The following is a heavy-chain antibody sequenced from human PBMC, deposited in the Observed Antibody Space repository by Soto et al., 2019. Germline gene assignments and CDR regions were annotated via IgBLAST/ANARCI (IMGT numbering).Heavy chain of an antibody. CDR1: GFTFSSYA. V-gene: IGHV3-23*01. CDR3: AKGSSGWYERFDY. CDR2: ISGSGGST. D-gene: IGHD6-19*01. Sequence: EVQLLESGGGLVQPGGSLRLSCAASGFTFSSYAMSWVRQAPGKGLEWVSAISGSGGSTYYADSVKGRFTISRDHPKNTLYLQRNSLRAEDTAVYYCAKGSSGWYERFDYWGQGPLVTVSS. J-gene: IGHJ4*02.